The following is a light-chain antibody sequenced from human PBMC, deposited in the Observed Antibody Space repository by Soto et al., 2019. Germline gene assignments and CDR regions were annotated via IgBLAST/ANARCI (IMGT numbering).Light chain of an antibody. CDR3: QQYGRSAGLFT. J-gene: IGKJ3*01. V-gene: IGKV3-15*01. CDR2: GAS. CDR1: QSVSNN. Sequence: EIVMTHSPATLSVSPGERATLSCRASQSVSNNLAWYQQKPGQAPRLLIYGASTRATAIPARFSGSGSGTEFTLTISSLQSEDFAVYFCQQYGRSAGLFTFGPGTKVDIK.